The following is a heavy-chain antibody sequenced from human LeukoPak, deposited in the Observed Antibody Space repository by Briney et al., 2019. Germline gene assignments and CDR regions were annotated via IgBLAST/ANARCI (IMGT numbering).Heavy chain of an antibody. D-gene: IGHD3-22*01. CDR2: INKDGSEK. J-gene: IGHJ4*02. CDR3: ARAARYDSSGYFPTSFDY. V-gene: IGHV3-7*01. Sequence: GGSLRLSCAASGFTFSSYWMSWVRQAPGKGLEWVANINKDGSEKYHVQPVKGRFTISRDNAKNSLFLQMNSLRAEDTAVYYCARAARYDSSGYFPTSFDYWGQGTLVTVSS. CDR1: GFTFSSYW.